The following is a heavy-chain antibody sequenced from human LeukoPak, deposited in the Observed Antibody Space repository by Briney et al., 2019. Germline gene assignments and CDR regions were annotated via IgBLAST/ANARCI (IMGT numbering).Heavy chain of an antibody. V-gene: IGHV3-21*01. D-gene: IGHD2-21*02. J-gene: IGHJ3*02. Sequence: GGSLRLSCAASGFTFSSYRMDWVRQAPGKGLEWVSSISSSSSYIYYADSVKGRFTISRDNAKNSLYLQMNSLRAEDTAVYYCARDRSLYCGGDCYSDAFDIWGQGTMVTVSS. CDR3: ARDRSLYCGGDCYSDAFDI. CDR2: ISSSSSYI. CDR1: GFTFSSYR.